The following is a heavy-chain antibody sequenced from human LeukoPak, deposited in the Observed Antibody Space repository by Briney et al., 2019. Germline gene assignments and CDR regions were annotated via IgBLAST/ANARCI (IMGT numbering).Heavy chain of an antibody. V-gene: IGHV1-18*04. D-gene: IGHD3-16*01. J-gene: IGHJ5*02. Sequence: ASVKVSCKASGYTFTDYYIHWVRQAPGQGLEWMGWISAYNGNTNYAQNLQGRVTMTTDTSTSTAYMELRSLRSDDTAVYYCARRMITFGGVTSFDPWGQGTLVTVSS. CDR2: ISAYNGNT. CDR3: ARRMITFGGVTSFDP. CDR1: GYTFTDYY.